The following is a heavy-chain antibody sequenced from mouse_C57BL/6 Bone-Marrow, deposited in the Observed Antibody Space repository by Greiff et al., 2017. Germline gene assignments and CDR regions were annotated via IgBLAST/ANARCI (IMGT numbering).Heavy chain of an antibody. V-gene: IGHV14-2*01. CDR3: ARSVYYGSRNWYFDV. Sequence: VQLQQSGAELVKPGASVKLSCTASGFNIKDYYMHWVKQRTEQGLEWIGRIDPEDGETNYAPKFQGKATITANTPSNTAYLQLSSLPSEDTAVYYCARSVYYGSRNWYFDVWGTGTTVTVSS. CDR1: GFNIKDYY. D-gene: IGHD1-1*01. J-gene: IGHJ1*03. CDR2: IDPEDGET.